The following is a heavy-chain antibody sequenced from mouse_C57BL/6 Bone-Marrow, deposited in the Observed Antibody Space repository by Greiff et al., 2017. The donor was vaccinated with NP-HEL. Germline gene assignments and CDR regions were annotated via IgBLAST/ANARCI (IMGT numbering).Heavy chain of an antibody. V-gene: IGHV1-15*01. CDR3: TSLKDYDMDY. J-gene: IGHJ4*01. CDR2: IDPDTGGT. CDR1: GYTFTDYE. Sequence: VQLQQSGAELVRPGASVTLSCKASGYTFTDYEMHWVKQTPVHGLEWIGAIDPDTGGTAYNQKFKGKAILTADKSSSTAYMELRSLTSEDSAVYYCTSLKDYDMDYWGQGTAVTVSS.